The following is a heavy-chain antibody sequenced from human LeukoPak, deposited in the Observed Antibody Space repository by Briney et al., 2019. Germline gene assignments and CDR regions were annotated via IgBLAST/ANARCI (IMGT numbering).Heavy chain of an antibody. V-gene: IGHV4-59*01. CDR3: ARPPLLDYGMDV. CDR2: IYYSGST. CDR1: GGSFSGYY. D-gene: IGHD3-3*01. Sequence: SETLSLTCAVYGGSFSGYYWSWIRQPPGKGLEWIGYIYYSGSTNYNPSLKSRVTISVDTSKNQFSLKLSSVTAADTAVYYCARPPLLDYGMDVWGQGTTVTVSS. J-gene: IGHJ6*02.